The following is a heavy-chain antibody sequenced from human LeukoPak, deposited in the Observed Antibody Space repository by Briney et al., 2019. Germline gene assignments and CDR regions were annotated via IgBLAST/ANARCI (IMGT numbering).Heavy chain of an antibody. Sequence: GGSLRLSCAASGFTFSNYGFHWVRQALGKGLEWVALISNDGNTKYYADSLKGRFTISRDNSKNSLYLQMNSLRVEDTAVYYCAKDRYYEIRGWFDPWGQGTLVTVSS. CDR3: AKDRYYEIRGWFDP. CDR2: ISNDGNTK. CDR1: GFTFSNYG. J-gene: IGHJ5*02. D-gene: IGHD3-9*01. V-gene: IGHV3-30*18.